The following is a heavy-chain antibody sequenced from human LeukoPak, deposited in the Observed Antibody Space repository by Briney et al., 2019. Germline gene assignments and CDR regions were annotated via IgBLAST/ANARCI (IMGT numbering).Heavy chain of an antibody. CDR2: TYWNDDK. J-gene: IGHJ4*02. Sequence: SGPTLVNPTQTLTLTCTFSGFSLRTSGVGVGWIRQPPAKALEWLALTYWNDDKHYRPSLKSRLTITKDTSKNQVVLTVTNMDPVDTATYYCAHSPPQTGWLRIDYWGQGTLVTVSS. CDR3: AHSPPQTGWLRIDY. D-gene: IGHD5-24*01. V-gene: IGHV2-5*01. CDR1: GFSLRTSGVG.